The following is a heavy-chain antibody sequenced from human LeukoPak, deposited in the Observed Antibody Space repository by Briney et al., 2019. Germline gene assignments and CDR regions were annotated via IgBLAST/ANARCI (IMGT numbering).Heavy chain of an antibody. CDR3: ARDHMFLGYFDY. CDR1: GFTFSSYS. V-gene: IGHV3-21*01. Sequence: GGSLRLSCAASGFTFSSYSMNWVRQAPGKGLEWVSSISSSSSYIYYADSVKGRFTISRDNAKNSLYLQMNSLRAEDTAVYYCARDHMFLGYFDYWGQGTLVTVSS. D-gene: IGHD3-10*02. CDR2: ISSSSSYI. J-gene: IGHJ4*02.